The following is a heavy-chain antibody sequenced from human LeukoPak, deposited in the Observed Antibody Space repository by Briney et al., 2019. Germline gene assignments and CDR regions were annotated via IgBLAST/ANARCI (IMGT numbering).Heavy chain of an antibody. CDR3: ARRSGSYLEAFDI. J-gene: IGHJ3*02. CDR2: IWYDGSNK. D-gene: IGHD3-10*01. Sequence: GGSLRLSCAASGFTFSSYGMHWVRQAPGKGLEWVAVIWYDGSNKYYADSVKGRFTISRDNSKNTLYLQMNSLRAEDTAVYYCARRSGSYLEAFDIWGQGTMVTVSS. CDR1: GFTFSSYG. V-gene: IGHV3-33*01.